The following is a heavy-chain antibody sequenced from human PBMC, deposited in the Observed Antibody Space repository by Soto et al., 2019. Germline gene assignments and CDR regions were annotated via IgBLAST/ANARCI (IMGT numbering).Heavy chain of an antibody. CDR2: ISNDGSNK. CDR3: ANWNYPQSD. D-gene: IGHD1-7*01. V-gene: IGHV3-30*18. CDR1: GFTFNTYG. Sequence: QVQLVESGGGVVQPGKSLSLSYAASGFTFNTYGMHWVRQAPGKGPEWVAVISNDGSNKYYADSVKGRFTISRDNSKNTLYLHMNSLRAEDTAVYYCANWNYPQSDWGQGTLVTVSS. J-gene: IGHJ4*02.